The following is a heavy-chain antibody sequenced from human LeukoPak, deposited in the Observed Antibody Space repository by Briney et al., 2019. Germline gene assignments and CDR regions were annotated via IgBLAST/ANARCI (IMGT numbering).Heavy chain of an antibody. CDR3: ARAPVGATMGDY. CDR2: ISYDGSNK. D-gene: IGHD1-26*01. CDR1: GFTFSSYA. V-gene: IGHV3-30-3*01. J-gene: IGHJ4*02. Sequence: GRSLRLSCAASGFTFSSYAIHWVRQAPGKGLEWVAVISYDGSNKYYADSVKGRFTISRDNSKNTLYLQMNSLRAEDTAVYYCARAPVGATMGDYWGQGTLVTVSS.